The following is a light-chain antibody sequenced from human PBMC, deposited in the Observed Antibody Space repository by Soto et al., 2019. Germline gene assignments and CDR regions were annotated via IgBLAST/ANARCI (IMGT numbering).Light chain of an antibody. Sequence: QSVLTQPPSVSGAPGQRVTISCTGSSSNIGAGYDVHCYQHLPGTAPQLLIYGNSNRPSGVPDRFSASKSGTSAALAITGRQAEDEADYYCRHYDRSLSGYVFGTGTKLTVL. V-gene: IGLV1-40*01. J-gene: IGLJ1*01. CDR2: GNS. CDR3: RHYDRSLSGYV. CDR1: SSNIGAGYD.